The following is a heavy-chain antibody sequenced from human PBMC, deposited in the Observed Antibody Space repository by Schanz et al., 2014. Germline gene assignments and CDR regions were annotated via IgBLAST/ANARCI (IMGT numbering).Heavy chain of an antibody. J-gene: IGHJ3*02. CDR1: GITFSSHS. V-gene: IGHV3-48*01. D-gene: IGHD3-10*01. CDR3: AKGRFGELSAFDI. CDR2: ITYNGGTI. Sequence: EVQLVESGGGWVQPGGSLRLSCAASGITFSSHSFNWVRQAPGKGLEWISYITYNGGTIYYADSVKGRFTISRDNSKNTLYLQMNSLRAEDTAVYYCAKGRFGELSAFDIWGQGTMVTVSS.